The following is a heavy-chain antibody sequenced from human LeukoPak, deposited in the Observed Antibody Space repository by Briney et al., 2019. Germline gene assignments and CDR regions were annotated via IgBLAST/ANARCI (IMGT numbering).Heavy chain of an antibody. CDR3: ARESVDYDAFDI. Sequence: GASVKVSCKASGYTFTSYDINWVRQATGQGLEWMGWMNPNSGNTGYAQKFQGRVTMTRNTSISTAYMGLSSLRSEDTAVYYCARESVDYDAFDIWGQGTMVTVSS. J-gene: IGHJ3*02. D-gene: IGHD5-12*01. CDR1: GYTFTSYD. V-gene: IGHV1-8*01. CDR2: MNPNSGNT.